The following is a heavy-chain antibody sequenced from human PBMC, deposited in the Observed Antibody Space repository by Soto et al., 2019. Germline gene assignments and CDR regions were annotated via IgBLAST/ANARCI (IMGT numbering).Heavy chain of an antibody. D-gene: IGHD6-6*01. J-gene: IGHJ4*02. V-gene: IGHV4-30-2*01. CDR1: GGSVSSGGYS. CDR2: IFHGGSN. CDR3: SASDEYLLAGGFGY. Sequence: QFHLQESGSGLVKPSQTLSLTCNVSGGSVSSGGYSWSWLRQPPGKGLEWIGYIFHGGSNYNNPSIRSRVIISVDRSKNQSSLKLTSVSAADTAVYYCSASDEYLLAGGFGYWGRGILVTVSS.